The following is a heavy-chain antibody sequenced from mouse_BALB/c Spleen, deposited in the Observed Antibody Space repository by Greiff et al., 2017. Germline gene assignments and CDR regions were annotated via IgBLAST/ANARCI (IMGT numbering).Heavy chain of an antibody. J-gene: IGHJ1*01. V-gene: IGHV2-4-1*01. CDR3: ARGSTVARYWYFDV. CDR1: GFSLTSYG. Sequence: VQLQQSGPGLVQPSQSLSITCTVSGFSLTSYGVHWVRQSPGKGLEWLGVIWSGGSTDYNAAFISRLSISKDNSKSQVFFKMNSLQTDDTARYYCARGSTVARYWYFDVWGAGTTVTVSS. D-gene: IGHD1-1*01. CDR2: IWSGGST.